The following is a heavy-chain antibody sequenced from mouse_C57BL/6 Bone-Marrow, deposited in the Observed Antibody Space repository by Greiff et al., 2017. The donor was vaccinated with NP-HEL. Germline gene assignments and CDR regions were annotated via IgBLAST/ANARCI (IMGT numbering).Heavy chain of an antibody. J-gene: IGHJ4*01. CDR1: GFTFSDFY. CDR2: SRKKANDNTT. V-gene: IGHV7-1*01. D-gene: IGHD2-10*02. CDR3: ARDSIYYSMDY. Sequence: EVQLQESGGGLVQSGRSLRLSCATSGFTFSDFYMEWVRQAPGKGLEWIAASRKKANDNTTEYSASVKGRFIFSRDTSQSILYLQMNSRRADDTAIYYCARDSIYYSMDYWGQGTSVTVSS.